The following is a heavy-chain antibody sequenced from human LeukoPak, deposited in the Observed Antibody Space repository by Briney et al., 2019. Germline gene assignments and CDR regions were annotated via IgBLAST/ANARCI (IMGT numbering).Heavy chain of an antibody. V-gene: IGHV4-39*01. CDR1: GGSISSYY. J-gene: IGHJ4*02. CDR2: IYYSGST. D-gene: IGHD3-9*01. Sequence: KPSETLSLTCTVSGGSISSYYWGWIRQPPGKGLEWIGSIYYSGSTYYNPSLKSRVTISVDTSKNQFSLKLSSVTAADTAVYYCARLAGGTYYDILTGHPDYWGQGTLVTVSS. CDR3: ARLAGGTYYDILTGHPDY.